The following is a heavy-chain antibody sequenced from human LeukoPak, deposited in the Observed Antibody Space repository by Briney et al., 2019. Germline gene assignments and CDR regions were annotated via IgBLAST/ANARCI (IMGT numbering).Heavy chain of an antibody. D-gene: IGHD2-2*02. V-gene: IGHV3-30*03. CDR1: GFTFSSYG. CDR2: ISYDGSNK. CDR3: ASSRGYQLLYGEDFDY. J-gene: IGHJ4*02. Sequence: GGSLRLSCAASGFTFSSYGMHWVRQAPGKGLEWVAVISYDGSNKYYADSVKGRFTISRDNSKNTLYLQMNSLRAEDTAVYYCASSRGYQLLYGEDFDYWGQGTLVTVSS.